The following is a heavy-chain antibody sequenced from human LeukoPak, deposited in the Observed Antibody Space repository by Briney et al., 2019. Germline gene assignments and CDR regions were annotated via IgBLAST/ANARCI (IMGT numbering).Heavy chain of an antibody. Sequence: PSETLSLTCSVSGDSISRYYWSWLRQPPGKGLEWVGYIYDSGSTNYNPSLKSRVTISVDTSKNQFSLKLSSVTAADTAVYYCARGRAYYYASGSQYYFDYWGQGTLVTVSS. CDR2: IYDSGST. V-gene: IGHV4-59*01. CDR3: ARGRAYYYASGSQYYFDY. D-gene: IGHD3-10*01. J-gene: IGHJ4*02. CDR1: GDSISRYY.